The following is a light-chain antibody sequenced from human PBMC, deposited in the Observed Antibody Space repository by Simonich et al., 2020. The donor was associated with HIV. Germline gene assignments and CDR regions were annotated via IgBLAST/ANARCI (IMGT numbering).Light chain of an antibody. J-gene: IGKJ3*01. V-gene: IGKV4-1*01. CDR1: QSVLYNSNNKNY. CDR3: QQYYGTPYT. Sequence: DIVMTQSPNFLAVSLGERATINCKSSQSVLYNSNNKNYLAWDQQRPGQPPKLLIYWASTRESGVPDRFSGSGSGTDFTLTISSLQAEDVAVYYCQQYYGTPYTFGPGTKVNIK. CDR2: WAS.